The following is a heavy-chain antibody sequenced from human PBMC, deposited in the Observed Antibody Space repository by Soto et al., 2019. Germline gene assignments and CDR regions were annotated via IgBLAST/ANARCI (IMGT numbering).Heavy chain of an antibody. CDR2: ISSGGDYT. V-gene: IGHV3-21*04. Sequence: GSLRLSCAASELTFSLYSMNWVRQAPGKGLEWVSHISSGGDYTQYADSVKGRFTISRDNAKNTLYLQMNSLRAEDTAVYYCAKDSPPSGYSSSWYVYWGQGTLVTVSS. CDR3: AKDSPPSGYSSSWYVY. J-gene: IGHJ4*02. D-gene: IGHD6-13*01. CDR1: ELTFSLYS.